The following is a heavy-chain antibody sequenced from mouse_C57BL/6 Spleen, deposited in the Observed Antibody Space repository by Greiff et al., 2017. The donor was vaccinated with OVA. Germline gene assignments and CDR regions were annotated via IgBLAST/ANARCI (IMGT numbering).Heavy chain of an antibody. CDR3: ARYAYDSAWFAY. V-gene: IGHV1-82*01. J-gene: IGHJ3*01. D-gene: IGHD2-2*01. CDR2: IYPGDGDT. CDR1: GYAFSSSW. Sequence: QVQLKQSGPELVKPGASVKISCKASGYAFSSSWMNWVKQRPGKGLEWIGRIYPGDGDTNYNGKFKGKATLTAAKSSSTAYMQLSSLTSEDSAVYFGARYAYDSAWFAYWGQGTLVTVSA.